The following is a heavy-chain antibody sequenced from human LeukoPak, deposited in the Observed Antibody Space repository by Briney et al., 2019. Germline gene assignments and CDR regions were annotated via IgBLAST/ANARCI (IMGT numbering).Heavy chain of an antibody. D-gene: IGHD3-10*01. Sequence: GGSLRLSCAASGLIVSNNYISWVRQAPGKGLEWVSIIYSDGTTYYVDSVKGRFTISRDNSQNTVYLQMNSLRAEDTAVYYCARHPYGSGRKGWFDPWGQGTLVTVSS. CDR1: GLIVSNNY. J-gene: IGHJ5*02. V-gene: IGHV3-66*04. CDR2: IYSDGTT. CDR3: ARHPYGSGRKGWFDP.